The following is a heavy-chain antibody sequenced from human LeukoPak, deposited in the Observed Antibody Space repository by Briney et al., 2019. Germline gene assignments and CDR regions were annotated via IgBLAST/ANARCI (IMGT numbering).Heavy chain of an antibody. CDR1: GGSISSGGYY. CDR3: ARVYYYGSGSCPYYFDY. CDR2: IYYSGST. D-gene: IGHD3-10*01. Sequence: PSETLSLTCTVSGGSISSGGYYWSWIRQHPGKGLEWIGYIYYSGSTYYNPSLKSRVTISVDTSKNQFSLKLSSVTAADTAVYYCARVYYYGSGSCPYYFDYWGQGTLVTVSS. V-gene: IGHV4-31*03. J-gene: IGHJ4*02.